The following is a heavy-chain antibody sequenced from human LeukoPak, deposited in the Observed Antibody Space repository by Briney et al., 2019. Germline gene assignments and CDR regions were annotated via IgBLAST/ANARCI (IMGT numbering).Heavy chain of an antibody. CDR3: AYDSSGYYYFQH. Sequence: GGSLRLSCAASGFTFDDYAMHWVRQAPGKGLEWVSVIYSGGSTYYADSVKGRFTISRDNSKNTLYLQMNSLRAEDTAVYYCAYDSSGYYYFQHWGQGTLVTVSS. CDR1: GFTFDDYA. J-gene: IGHJ1*01. V-gene: IGHV3-66*01. D-gene: IGHD3-22*01. CDR2: IYSGGST.